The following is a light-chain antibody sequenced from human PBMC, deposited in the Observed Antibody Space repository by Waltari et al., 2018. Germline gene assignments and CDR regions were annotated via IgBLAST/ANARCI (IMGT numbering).Light chain of an antibody. CDR2: GHD. Sequence: SSELTQDPAVSVALGQTVRITCQGDSLRRYYASWYQRRPGQAPFLVLYGHDNRPSGIPDRCSGSTSGNTASLTITRAQAEDAGVYYCLSRDSSSTRVFGGGTTLTV. CDR3: LSRDSSSTRV. CDR1: SLRRYY. V-gene: IGLV3-19*01. J-gene: IGLJ3*02.